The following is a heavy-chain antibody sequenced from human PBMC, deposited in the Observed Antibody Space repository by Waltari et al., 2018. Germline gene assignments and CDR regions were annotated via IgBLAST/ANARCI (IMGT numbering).Heavy chain of an antibody. CDR2: ISSSSSYI. CDR3: ARDKYCSGGSCSYAFDI. J-gene: IGHJ3*02. Sequence: EVQLVESGGGLVKPGGSLRLSCAASGFTFSSYSMNWVRQAPGKGLVWVASISSSSSYIYCPDSVKGRFTISRDNAKNSLCLQMNSLRAEDTAVYYCARDKYCSGGSCSYAFDIWGQGTMVTVSS. D-gene: IGHD2-15*01. V-gene: IGHV3-21*01. CDR1: GFTFSSYS.